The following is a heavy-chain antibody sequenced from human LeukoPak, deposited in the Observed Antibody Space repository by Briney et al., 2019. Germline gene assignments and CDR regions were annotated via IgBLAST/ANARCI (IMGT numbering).Heavy chain of an antibody. CDR1: GYSISSGYY. Sequence: SETLSLTCTVSGYSISSGYYRGWIRQPPGKGLEWIGSIYHSGSTYYNPSLKSRVTISVDTSKNQFSLKLSSVTAADTAVYYCARDYSNYDYVWGSYFHAFDIWGQGTMVTVSS. CDR3: ARDYSNYDYVWGSYFHAFDI. CDR2: IYHSGST. D-gene: IGHD3-16*01. J-gene: IGHJ3*02. V-gene: IGHV4-38-2*02.